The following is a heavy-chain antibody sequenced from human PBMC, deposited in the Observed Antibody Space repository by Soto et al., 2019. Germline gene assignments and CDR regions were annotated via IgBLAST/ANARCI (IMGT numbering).Heavy chain of an antibody. CDR1: GFTFSSYA. D-gene: IGHD1-26*01. CDR2: INTNGGNT. Sequence: GGSLRLSCAASGFTFSSYALRWVRQAPGKGLEWVSGINTNGGNTYYADSVKGRFTISRDNSKNTLYLQMDSLRAEDTAVYYCAKRSMSYLYFENWGQGTLVTVSS. V-gene: IGHV3-23*01. J-gene: IGHJ4*02. CDR3: AKRSMSYLYFEN.